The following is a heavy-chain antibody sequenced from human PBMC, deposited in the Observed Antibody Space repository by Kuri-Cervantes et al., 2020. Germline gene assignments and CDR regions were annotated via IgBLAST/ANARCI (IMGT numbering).Heavy chain of an antibody. CDR2: IYYSGST. D-gene: IGHD3-9*01. CDR1: GGSISSYY. CDR3: ARVSFTYDILTGYYPNHFDY. J-gene: IGHJ4*02. V-gene: IGHV4-59*01. Sequence: ESLRLSCTGSGGSISSYYWSWIRQPPGKGLEWIGYIYYSGSTNYNPSLKSRVTISVDTSKNQFSLKLSSVTAADTAVYYCARVSFTYDILTGYYPNHFDYWGQGTLVTVSS.